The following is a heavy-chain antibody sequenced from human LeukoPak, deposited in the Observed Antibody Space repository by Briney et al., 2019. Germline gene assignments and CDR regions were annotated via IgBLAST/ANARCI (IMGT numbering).Heavy chain of an antibody. Sequence: PSETLSLTCTVSGGSISSYYWSWIRQPPGKGLEWIGYIYYSGSTNYNPSLKSRVTISVDTSKNQFSLKLSSVTAADTAIYYCARAVSGRFDYWGQGTLVTVSS. V-gene: IGHV4-59*08. D-gene: IGHD6-19*01. CDR2: IYYSGST. CDR3: ARAVSGRFDY. CDR1: GGSISSYY. J-gene: IGHJ4*02.